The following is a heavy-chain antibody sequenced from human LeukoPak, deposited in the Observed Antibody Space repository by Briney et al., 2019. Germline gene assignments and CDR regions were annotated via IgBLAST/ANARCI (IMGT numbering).Heavy chain of an antibody. V-gene: IGHV3-30-3*01. Sequence: PGRSLRLPCAASGFTFSSYAMHWVRQAPGKGLEWVAVISYDGSNKYYADSVKGRFTISRDNSKNTLYLQMNSLRAEDTAVYYCARGGHWAKDYYYGMDVWGQGTTVTVSS. CDR3: ARGGHWAKDYYYGMDV. CDR1: GFTFSSYA. CDR2: ISYDGSNK. D-gene: IGHD3-16*01. J-gene: IGHJ6*02.